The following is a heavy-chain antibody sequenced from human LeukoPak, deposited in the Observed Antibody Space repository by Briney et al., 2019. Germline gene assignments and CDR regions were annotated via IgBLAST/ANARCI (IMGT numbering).Heavy chain of an antibody. Sequence: SVKVSCKASGGTFSSYAISWVRQAPGQGLEWMGGIIPIFGTANYAQKFQGRVTITTDESTSTAYMELGSLRSEDTAVYYCARGDRFTPYAFDIWGQGTMVTVSS. J-gene: IGHJ3*02. CDR3: ARGDRFTPYAFDI. CDR2: IIPIFGTA. V-gene: IGHV1-69*05. D-gene: IGHD2-15*01. CDR1: GGTFSSYA.